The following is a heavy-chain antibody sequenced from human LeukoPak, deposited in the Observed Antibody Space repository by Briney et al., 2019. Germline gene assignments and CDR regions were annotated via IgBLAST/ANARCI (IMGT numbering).Heavy chain of an antibody. Sequence: PWGSLRLSCAASGFNVRSNYMSWGRQAPGKGLEWVSVIYSGGCTYYADSVKGRFTISRDNSKNTLYVQMNSLRAEDTAVYYCARGSRGSEFDYWGQGTLVAVSS. CDR1: GFNVRSNY. CDR2: IYSGGCT. D-gene: IGHD2-15*01. J-gene: IGHJ4*02. CDR3: ARGSRGSEFDY. V-gene: IGHV3-53*01.